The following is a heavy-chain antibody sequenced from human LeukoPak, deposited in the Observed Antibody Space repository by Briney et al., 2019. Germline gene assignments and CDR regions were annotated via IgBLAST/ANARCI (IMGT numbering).Heavy chain of an antibody. J-gene: IGHJ4*02. V-gene: IGHV3-74*01. CDR3: ARGLWGVATTFDY. D-gene: IGHD5-24*01. Sequence: SGRSLRLSCAASGFTFSSYWIHWVRQAPGKGRVWVSRINSDGSSTSYADSVKGRFTISRDNAKNTLYLQMNSLRAEDTAVYYCARGLWGVATTFDYWGQGTLVTVSS. CDR1: GFTFSSYW. CDR2: INSDGSST.